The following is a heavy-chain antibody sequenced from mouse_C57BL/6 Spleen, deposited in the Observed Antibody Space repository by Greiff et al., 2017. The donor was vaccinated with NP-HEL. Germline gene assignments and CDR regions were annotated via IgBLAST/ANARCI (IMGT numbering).Heavy chain of an antibody. CDR1: GYTFTGYW. J-gene: IGHJ4*01. D-gene: IGHD1-1*01. Sequence: QVQLQQSGAELMKPGASVKLSCKATGYTFTGYWIEWVKQRPGHGLEWIGEILPGSGSTNYNEKFKGKATFTADTSSNTAYMQLSSLTTEDSAIYYCARFRYYGSSYDDYAMDYWGQGTSVTVSS. V-gene: IGHV1-9*01. CDR3: ARFRYYGSSYDDYAMDY. CDR2: ILPGSGST.